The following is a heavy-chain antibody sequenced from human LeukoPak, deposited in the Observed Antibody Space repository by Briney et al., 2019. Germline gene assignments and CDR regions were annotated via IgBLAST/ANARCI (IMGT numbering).Heavy chain of an antibody. Sequence: RSSETLSLTCIVSGGSISSYYWSWIRQPPGKGLEWIGYIYNSGRTNYNPSLKSRVTISVDTSKNQFSLKLSPVTAADTAVYYCARYDSGNSNDAFDIWGQGTMVTVSS. D-gene: IGHD4-23*01. CDR1: GGSISSYY. J-gene: IGHJ3*02. CDR3: ARYDSGNSNDAFDI. V-gene: IGHV4-59*01. CDR2: IYNSGRT.